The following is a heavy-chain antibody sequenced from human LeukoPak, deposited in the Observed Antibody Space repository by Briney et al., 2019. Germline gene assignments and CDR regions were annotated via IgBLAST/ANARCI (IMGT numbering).Heavy chain of an antibody. D-gene: IGHD3-10*01. J-gene: IGHJ4*02. Sequence: GGSLRLSCAASGFTFSSYAMSWVRQAPGKGLEWVSAISGSGGSTYYADSVKGRFTISRDNSKNTLYLQMNSLRAEDTAVYYCAKAYGSGSWSLMFDYWGQGTLVTVSS. V-gene: IGHV3-23*01. CDR3: AKAYGSGSWSLMFDY. CDR1: GFTFSSYA. CDR2: ISGSGGST.